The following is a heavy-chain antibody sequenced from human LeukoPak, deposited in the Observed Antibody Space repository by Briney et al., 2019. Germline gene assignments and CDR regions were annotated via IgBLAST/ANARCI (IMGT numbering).Heavy chain of an antibody. V-gene: IGHV3-7*01. J-gene: IGHJ4*02. Sequence: PGGSLRLSCAASGFNLSSYWMSWVRQAPGKGLEWVANIKQVGSEKYYVDSVKGRFTISRDNAKNSLYLQMNSLRAEDTAVYYCARLVTYGDRRVGLVYYFDYWGQGTLVTVSS. CDR2: IKQVGSEK. CDR3: ARLVTYGDRRVGLVYYFDY. D-gene: IGHD1-26*01. CDR1: GFNLSSYW.